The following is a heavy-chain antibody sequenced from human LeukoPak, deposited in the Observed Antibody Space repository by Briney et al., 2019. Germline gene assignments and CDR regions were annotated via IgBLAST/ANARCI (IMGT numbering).Heavy chain of an antibody. Sequence: SETLSLTCAVSGYSISSGYYWGWIRQPPGKGLEWIGSIYHSGSTYYNPSLKSRVPISVDTSKNQFSLKLSSVTAADTAVYYCPRQKGELIVIVPAAPDYWGQGTLVTVSS. CDR3: PRQKGELIVIVPAAPDY. D-gene: IGHD2-2*01. J-gene: IGHJ4*02. CDR2: IYHSGST. CDR1: GYSISSGYY. V-gene: IGHV4-38-2*01.